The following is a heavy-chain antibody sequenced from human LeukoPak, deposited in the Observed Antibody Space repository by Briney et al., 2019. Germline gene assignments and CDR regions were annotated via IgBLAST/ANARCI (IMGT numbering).Heavy chain of an antibody. CDR2: IYYSGST. CDR1: GGSFSGYY. V-gene: IGHV4-34*01. J-gene: IGHJ4*02. CDR3: AGYETAYDY. D-gene: IGHD2-2*01. Sequence: SETLSLTCAVYGGSFSGYYWSWIRQSPGKGLEWIGSIYYSGSTYYNPSLKSRVTISVDTSKNQFSLKLSSVTAADTAVYYCAGYETAYDYWGQGTLVTVSS.